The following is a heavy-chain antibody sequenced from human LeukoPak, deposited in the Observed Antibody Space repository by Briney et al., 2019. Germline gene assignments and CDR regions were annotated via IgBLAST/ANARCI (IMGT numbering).Heavy chain of an antibody. V-gene: IGHV4-59*01. D-gene: IGHD6-6*01. J-gene: IGHJ5*02. Sequence: SETLSLTCTVSGGSISSYYWSWIRQPPGKGLERIGYIYYSGSTNYNPSLKSRVTISVDTSKNQFSLKLSSVTAADTAVYYCARDGSYSSSSTWFDPWGQGTLVTVSS. CDR2: IYYSGST. CDR1: GGSISSYY. CDR3: ARDGSYSSSSTWFDP.